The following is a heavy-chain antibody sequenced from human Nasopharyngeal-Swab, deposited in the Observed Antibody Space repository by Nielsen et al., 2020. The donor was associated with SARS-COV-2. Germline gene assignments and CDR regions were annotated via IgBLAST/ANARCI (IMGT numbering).Heavy chain of an antibody. D-gene: IGHD1-26*01. J-gene: IGHJ6*02. Sequence: SETLSLTCSVSGVSFNGFYWNWIRQPPGQGREWIGEINQNERTNYNPSLRSRVTMLVDTSNNQVSLKLSSVTATDTGVYYCARAGRVGDAFTGLDVWGQGTTVTVSS. CDR1: GVSFNGFY. V-gene: IGHV4-34*01. CDR3: ARAGRVGDAFTGLDV. CDR2: INQNERT.